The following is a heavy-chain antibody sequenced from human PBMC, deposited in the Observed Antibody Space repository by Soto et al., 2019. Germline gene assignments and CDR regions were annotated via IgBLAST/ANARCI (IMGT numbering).Heavy chain of an antibody. Sequence: SETVSLTCAVYGGSFSGYYWSWIRQPPGKGLEWIGEINHSGSTNYNPSLKSRVTISVDTSKNQFSLKLSSVTAADTAVYYCARAYGGYADYWGQGALVT. CDR1: GGSFSGYY. V-gene: IGHV4-34*01. CDR3: ARAYGGYADY. J-gene: IGHJ4*02. CDR2: INHSGST. D-gene: IGHD5-12*01.